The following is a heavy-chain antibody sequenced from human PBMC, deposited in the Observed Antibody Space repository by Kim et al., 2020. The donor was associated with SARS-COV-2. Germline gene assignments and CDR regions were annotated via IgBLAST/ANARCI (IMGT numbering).Heavy chain of an antibody. D-gene: IGHD3-16*01. Sequence: GGSLRLSCAASGFSFSDSAMHWVRQASGKGLEWVGRIRSKANNSATTYAASVKGRFSISRDDSKNAAYLQMNSLKTEDTAVYYCARVPGTALAVWVAFD. CDR2: IRSKANNSAT. J-gene: IGHJ3*02. CDR3: ARVPGTALAVWVAFD. CDR1: GFSFSDSA. V-gene: IGHV3-73*01.